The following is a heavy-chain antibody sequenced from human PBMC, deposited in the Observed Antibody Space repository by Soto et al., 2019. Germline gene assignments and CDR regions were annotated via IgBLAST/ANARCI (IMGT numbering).Heavy chain of an antibody. J-gene: IGHJ4*02. CDR3: ASRDRGTSVDY. CDR2: IYRTGST. Sequence: SETLSLTCAVSGGSFTSNNWWTWVRQPPGQGLEWIGEIYRTGSTNYNPSLKSRVTISVDKSENQFSLKVTSLTAADTAVYYCASRDRGTSVDYWGQGTLVTVST. D-gene: IGHD1-7*01. CDR1: GGSFTSNNW. V-gene: IGHV4-4*02.